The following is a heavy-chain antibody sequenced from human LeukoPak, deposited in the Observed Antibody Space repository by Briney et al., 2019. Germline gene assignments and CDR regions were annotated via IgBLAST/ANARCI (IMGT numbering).Heavy chain of an antibody. CDR2: ISGSGGST. CDR1: GFTFSSYA. J-gene: IGHJ4*02. CDR3: AKGYSSSWYERLFDY. Sequence: GGSLRLSCAASGFTFSSYAMNWVRQAPGKGLEWVSAISGSGGSTYYADSVKGRFTISRDNSKNTLYLQMNSLRAEDTAVYYCAKGYSSSWYERLFDYWGQGTLVTVSS. D-gene: IGHD6-13*01. V-gene: IGHV3-23*01.